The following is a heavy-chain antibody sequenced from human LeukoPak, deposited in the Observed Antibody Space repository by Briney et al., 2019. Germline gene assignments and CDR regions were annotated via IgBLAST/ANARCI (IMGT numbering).Heavy chain of an antibody. CDR2: ISQGGST. Sequence: PSETLSLTCSVSGHSISSGYYWGWVRQPPGKGLEWIGSISQGGSTYYSPSLRSRVTISVDTSKNQISLKLSFVTAADTAVYYCARGSITGTTEIFYWGQGTLVTVSS. J-gene: IGHJ4*02. CDR1: GHSISSGYY. CDR3: ARGSITGTTEIFY. V-gene: IGHV4-38-2*02. D-gene: IGHD1-7*01.